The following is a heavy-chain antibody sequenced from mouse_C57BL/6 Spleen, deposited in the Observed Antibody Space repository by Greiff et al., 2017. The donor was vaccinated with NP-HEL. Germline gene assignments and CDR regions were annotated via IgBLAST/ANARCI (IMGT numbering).Heavy chain of an antibody. CDR3: ARKGGVNGAMDY. V-gene: IGHV1-80*01. Sequence: QVQLQQSGAELVKPGASVKISCKASGYAFSSYWMNWVKQRPGKGLEWIGQIYPGDGDTNYNGKFKGKATLTADKSSSTAYMQLSSLTSEDSAVYFCARKGGVNGAMDYWGQGTSVTVSS. CDR2: IYPGDGDT. CDR1: GYAFSSYW. D-gene: IGHD2-1*01. J-gene: IGHJ4*01.